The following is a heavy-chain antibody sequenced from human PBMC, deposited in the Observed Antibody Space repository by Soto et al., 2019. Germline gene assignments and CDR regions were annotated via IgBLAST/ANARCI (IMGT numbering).Heavy chain of an antibody. J-gene: IGHJ4*02. V-gene: IGHV3-48*02. CDR3: TGAIAVGSTSLDY. CDR1: GFSFNTYN. D-gene: IGHD6-19*01. CDR2: ISSRSTRI. Sequence: GGSLRLSCAASGFSFNTYNMNWVRQAPGRGLEWVSYISSRSTRIFYADSVKGRFTISRDNARNSLHLHMVSLRDEDTAVYFCTGAIAVGSTSLDYWGQGTLVTVSS.